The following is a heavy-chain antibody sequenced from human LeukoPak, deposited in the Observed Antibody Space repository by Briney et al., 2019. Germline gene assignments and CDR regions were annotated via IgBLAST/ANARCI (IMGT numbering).Heavy chain of an antibody. CDR2: INHSGST. CDR3: ARALMSVGTETTDYYYYGMDV. V-gene: IGHV4-34*01. Sequence: SETLSLTCAVYGGSFSGYYWSWIRQPPGKGLEWIGEINHSGSTNYNPSLKSRVTISVDTSKNQFSLKLSSVTAADTAVYYCARALMSVGTETTDYYYYGMDVWGQGTTVTVSS. J-gene: IGHJ6*02. D-gene: IGHD4-17*01. CDR1: GGSFSGYY.